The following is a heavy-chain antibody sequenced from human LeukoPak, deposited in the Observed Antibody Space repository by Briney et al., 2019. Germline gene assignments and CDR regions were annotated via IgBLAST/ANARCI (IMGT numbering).Heavy chain of an antibody. J-gene: IGHJ3*02. Sequence: KTSETLSLTCTVSGYSVSSGYYWGWIRQPPGKGLEWIGSMYHSGSTNYNPSLKSRVTISVDKSKNQFSLKLSSVTALDTAVYYCATMGPYGSTGAFDIWGQGTMVTVSS. V-gene: IGHV4-38-2*02. CDR3: ATMGPYGSTGAFDI. CDR1: GYSVSSGYY. CDR2: MYHSGST. D-gene: IGHD1-26*01.